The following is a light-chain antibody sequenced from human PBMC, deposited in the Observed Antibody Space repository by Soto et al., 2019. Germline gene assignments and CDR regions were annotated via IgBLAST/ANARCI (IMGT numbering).Light chain of an antibody. CDR3: QQSRT. CDR2: KAS. CDR1: QSISSW. Sequence: DIQMTQSPSTLAASVGDTVTITCRASQSISSWLAWYQQKPGKAPKLLIQKASSLESGVPSRFSGSRSGTEFTLTITSLQPDDFATYYCQQSRTFGQGTKVGIK. V-gene: IGKV1-5*03. J-gene: IGKJ1*01.